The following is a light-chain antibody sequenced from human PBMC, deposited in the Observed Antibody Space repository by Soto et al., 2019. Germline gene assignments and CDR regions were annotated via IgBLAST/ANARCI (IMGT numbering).Light chain of an antibody. CDR3: QSYDSSLSVV. CDR2: ANS. CDR1: SSNIGAGCD. V-gene: IGLV1-40*01. Sequence: QAVVTRPPSVSGAPGQRVTISCTGSSSNIGAGCDVHWYQQLPGTAPKLLIYANSNRPSGVPDRFSGSKSGTSASLAITGLQAEDEADYYCQSYDSSLSVVFGGGTKLTVL. J-gene: IGLJ2*01.